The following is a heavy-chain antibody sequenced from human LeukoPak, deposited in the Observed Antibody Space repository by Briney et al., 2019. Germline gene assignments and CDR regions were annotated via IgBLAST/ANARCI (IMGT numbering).Heavy chain of an antibody. CDR3: ARTSAEYSNSWSDS. J-gene: IGHJ4*02. D-gene: IGHD6-13*01. Sequence: PSGTLSLTCSVSGGSLSSRNWWIWVRQPPEKGLEWIGEIYHSGSTYSNPSLQSRVIISVDKSKNHFSLKLTSVTAADTAVYYCARTSAEYSNSWSDSLGQGTLVIVSS. CDR2: IYHSGST. V-gene: IGHV4-4*02. CDR1: GGSLSSRNW.